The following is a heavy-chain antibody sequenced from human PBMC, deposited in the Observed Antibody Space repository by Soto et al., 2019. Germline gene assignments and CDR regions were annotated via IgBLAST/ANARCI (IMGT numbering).Heavy chain of an antibody. D-gene: IGHD6-13*01. CDR3: ARDTAAAGIFDY. Sequence: QVQLVQSGAEVKKPGASVKVSCKASGYTFTSYGISWVRQAPGQGLEWMGWISAYNGNTNYAQKLQGRATMTTATATSIAYMALRSLRSDSPAVYYCARDTAAAGIFDYWGQGTLVTVSS. J-gene: IGHJ4*02. V-gene: IGHV1-18*01. CDR2: ISAYNGNT. CDR1: GYTFTSYG.